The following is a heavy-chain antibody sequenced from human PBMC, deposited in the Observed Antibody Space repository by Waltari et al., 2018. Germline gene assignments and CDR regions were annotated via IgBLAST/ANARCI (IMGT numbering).Heavy chain of an antibody. CDR2: INHSVSS. V-gene: IGHV4-34*01. Sequence: QVQLQQWGAGRLKPSETLSLTCAVYGGSFSGYYWSWIGQPPGTGLEWHGEINHSVSSSYNPSLKHRVTISVAPSKHQFSLKLSSVTAADTAVYYCARARSFVVVPAAREPFWFDPRGQGTLVTVSS. CDR3: ARARSFVVVPAAREPFWFDP. J-gene: IGHJ5*02. CDR1: GGSFSGYY. D-gene: IGHD2-2*01.